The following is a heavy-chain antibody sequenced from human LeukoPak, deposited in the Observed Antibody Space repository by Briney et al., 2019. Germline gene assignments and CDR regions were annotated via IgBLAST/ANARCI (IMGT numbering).Heavy chain of an antibody. CDR1: GGSISSGDYS. V-gene: IGHV4-30-4*01. D-gene: IGHD3-22*01. CDR2: IYYSGST. Sequence: SETLSLTCTVSGGSISSGDYSWSWIRQPPGKGLEWIGYIYYSGSTYYNPSLKSRVTISVDTSRNQFSLKLSSVTAADTAVYYCARAQYYYDSTIGHFDYWGQGTLVTVSS. J-gene: IGHJ4*02. CDR3: ARAQYYYDSTIGHFDY.